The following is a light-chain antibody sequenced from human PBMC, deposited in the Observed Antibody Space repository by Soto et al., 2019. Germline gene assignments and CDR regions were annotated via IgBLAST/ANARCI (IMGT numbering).Light chain of an antibody. Sequence: DVQMTQSPSALSASLGDRVTITCRASQNVATSVAWYQQKGDRAPKLLLYRATSLQDGVPSRFSGTGSGTDFTLTINTLQADDFGMYYCQQYVSLQYTFGHGTKL. CDR3: QQYVSLQYT. CDR1: QNVATS. J-gene: IGKJ2*01. V-gene: IGKV1-5*03. CDR2: RAT.